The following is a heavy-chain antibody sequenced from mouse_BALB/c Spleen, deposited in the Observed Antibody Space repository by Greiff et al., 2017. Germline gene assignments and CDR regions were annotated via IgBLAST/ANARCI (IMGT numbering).Heavy chain of an antibody. J-gene: IGHJ1*01. D-gene: IGHD1-1*01. CDR1: GFTFSSYT. Sequence: EVKLVESGGGLVKPGGSLKLSCAASGFTFSSYTMSWVRQTPEKRLEWVATISSGGSYTYYPDSVKGRFTISRDNAKNTLYLQMSSLKSEDTAMYYCTRNYGSSFYWYFDVWGAGTTVTVSS. CDR3: TRNYGSSFYWYFDV. V-gene: IGHV5-6-4*01. CDR2: ISSGGSYT.